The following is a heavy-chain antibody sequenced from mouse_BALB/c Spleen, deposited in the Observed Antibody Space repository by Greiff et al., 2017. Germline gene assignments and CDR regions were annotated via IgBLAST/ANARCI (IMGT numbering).Heavy chain of an antibody. Sequence: QVQLKESGAELARPGASVKLSCKASGYTFTDYYINWVKQRTGQGLEWIGEIYPGSGNTYYNEKFKGKATLTADKSSSTAYMQLSSLTSEDSAVYFCARGENGNHFDYWGQGTTLTVSS. J-gene: IGHJ2*01. CDR3: ARGENGNHFDY. D-gene: IGHD2-1*01. CDR2: IYPGSGNT. CDR1: GYTFTDYY. V-gene: IGHV1-77*01.